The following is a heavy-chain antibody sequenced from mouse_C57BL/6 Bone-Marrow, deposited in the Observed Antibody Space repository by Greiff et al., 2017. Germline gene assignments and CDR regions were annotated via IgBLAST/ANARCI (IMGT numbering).Heavy chain of an antibody. V-gene: IGHV1-42*01. CDR3: APYYYGSSGWYFDV. D-gene: IGHD1-1*01. Sequence: VQLKESGPELVKPGASVKISCKASGYSFTGYYMNWVKQSPEKSLEWIGEINPSTGGTTYNQKFKAKATLTVDKSSSTAYMQLKSLTSEDSAVYYCAPYYYGSSGWYFDVWGTGTTVTVSS. CDR2: INPSTGGT. J-gene: IGHJ1*03. CDR1: GYSFTGYY.